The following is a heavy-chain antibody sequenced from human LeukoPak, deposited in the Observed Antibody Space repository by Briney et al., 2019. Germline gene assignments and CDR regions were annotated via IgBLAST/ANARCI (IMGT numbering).Heavy chain of an antibody. CDR1: GYTFTSYA. J-gene: IGHJ5*02. V-gene: IGHV7-4-1*02. CDR2: INTNTGNP. CDR3: ARAEIRIAVAGRGRIGWFDP. Sequence: EASVKVSCKASGYTFTSYAMNWVRQAPGQGLEWMGWINTNTGNPTCAQGFTGRFVFSLDTSVSTAYLQISSLKAEDTAVYYCARAEIRIAVAGRGRIGWFDPWGQGTLVTVSS. D-gene: IGHD6-19*01.